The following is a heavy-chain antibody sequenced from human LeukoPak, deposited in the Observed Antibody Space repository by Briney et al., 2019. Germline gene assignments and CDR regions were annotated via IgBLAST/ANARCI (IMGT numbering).Heavy chain of an antibody. CDR2: ISGSGGST. CDR1: GFTFSSYA. Sequence: PRGSLRLSCAASGFTFSSYAMSWVRQAPGKGLEWVSAISGSGGSTYYADSVKGRFTISRDNSKNTLFLQMNSLRAEDTAVYYCAKGVGVYFSSGWYHFDYWGQGTLVTVSS. CDR3: AKGVGVYFSSGWYHFDY. J-gene: IGHJ4*02. V-gene: IGHV3-23*01. D-gene: IGHD6-19*01.